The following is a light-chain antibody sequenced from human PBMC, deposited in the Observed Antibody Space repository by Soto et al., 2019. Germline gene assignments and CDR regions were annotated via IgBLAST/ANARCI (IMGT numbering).Light chain of an antibody. V-gene: IGLV2-11*01. CDR1: SSDVGAYNY. CDR2: DVS. Sequence: QSALTQPRSVSRSPGQSVTISCTGTSSDVGAYNYVSWYQQHPGKAPKVMIYDVSKRPSGVPDRFSGSKSDNTAALTISGLQAEDEADYYCCSFAGSNTLIFGGGTKLTVL. CDR3: CSFAGSNTLI. J-gene: IGLJ2*01.